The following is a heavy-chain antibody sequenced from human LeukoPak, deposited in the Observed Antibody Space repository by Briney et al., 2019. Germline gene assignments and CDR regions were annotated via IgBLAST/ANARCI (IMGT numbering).Heavy chain of an antibody. D-gene: IGHD3-3*01. CDR3: ARHWSHSVAQFGRNSWFDP. CDR1: GGSISSSSSY. V-gene: IGHV4-61*09. J-gene: IGHJ5*02. Sequence: SETLSLICSVSGGSISSSSSYWSWIRQPAGKGLEWIGHIYTGGSTNYNPSLKSRVTMSVDASKNQFSLKLSSVTAADTAVYYCARHWSHSVAQFGRNSWFDPWGQGTLVTVSS. CDR2: IYTGGST.